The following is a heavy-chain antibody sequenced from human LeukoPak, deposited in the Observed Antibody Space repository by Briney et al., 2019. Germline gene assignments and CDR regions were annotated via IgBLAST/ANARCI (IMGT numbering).Heavy chain of an antibody. CDR3: ARDRPVEGDGYFYYYYYMDV. CDR1: GFTFDDYG. J-gene: IGHJ6*03. V-gene: IGHV3-20*04. D-gene: IGHD5-24*01. Sequence: PGGSLRLSCAASGFTFDDYGMSWVRQAPGKGLEWVSGINWNGGSTGYADSVKGRFTISRDNAKNSLYLQMNSLRAEDTALYYCARDRPVEGDGYFYYYYYMDVWGKGATVTVSS. CDR2: INWNGGST.